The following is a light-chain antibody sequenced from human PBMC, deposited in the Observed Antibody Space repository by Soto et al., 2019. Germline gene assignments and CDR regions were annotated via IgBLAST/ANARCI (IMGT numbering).Light chain of an antibody. CDR2: EVS. CDR1: SSDVGGYDY. J-gene: IGLJ2*01. CDR3: SSYAGSNNLV. Sequence: QSALTQPPSASGSPGQSVTISCTGTSSDVGGYDYVSWYQQHPGKAPKLIIYEVSKRLSGVPDRFSGSKSGNTASLTVSGLQAEDEADYYCSSYAGSNNLVFGGGTKLTVL. V-gene: IGLV2-8*01.